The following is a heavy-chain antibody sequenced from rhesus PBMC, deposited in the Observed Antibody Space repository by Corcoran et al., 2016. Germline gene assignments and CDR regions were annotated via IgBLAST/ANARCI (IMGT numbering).Heavy chain of an antibody. J-gene: IGHJ6*01. CDR2: IRRGST. V-gene: IGHV4-73*01. D-gene: IGHD3-3*01. Sequence: QVQMQQRGEGLVTPSETLSLTCDVYGGSGSGYWCGWHRQPPAKVLEWLGRIRRGSTIYSPSLSLRFTISIYTSQIRFSLNLWSVTAADTDVYYCASPIILTNYNIWTGYYNWYGLDSWGQGVVVTVSS. CDR3: ASPIILTNYNIWTGYYNWYGLDS. CDR1: GGSGSGYW.